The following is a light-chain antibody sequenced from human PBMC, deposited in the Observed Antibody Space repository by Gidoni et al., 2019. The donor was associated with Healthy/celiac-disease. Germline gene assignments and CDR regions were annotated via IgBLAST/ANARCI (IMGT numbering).Light chain of an antibody. CDR3: QQRSNWPPWT. CDR1: QSVSSY. V-gene: IGKV3-11*01. Sequence: EILLTQSPATLSLSPGERATLSCRASQSVSSYLAWYQQKPGQAPRLLIYDASNRATGIPARFSGSGSGTDFTLTISSLGPEDFAVYYCQQRSNWPPWTFGQGTKVEIK. CDR2: DAS. J-gene: IGKJ1*01.